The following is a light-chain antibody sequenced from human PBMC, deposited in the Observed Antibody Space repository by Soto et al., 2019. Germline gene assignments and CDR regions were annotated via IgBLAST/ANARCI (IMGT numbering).Light chain of an antibody. Sequence: QLVLTQSSSASASLGSSVKLTCTLSSGHSSYIIAWHQQQPGKAPRYLMKLEGSGNYNKGSGVPDRFSGSSSGADRYLTISNLQFEDEADYYCETWDSNNWVFGGGTKLTVL. J-gene: IGLJ3*02. CDR2: LEGSGNY. CDR1: SGHSSYI. V-gene: IGLV4-60*02. CDR3: ETWDSNNWV.